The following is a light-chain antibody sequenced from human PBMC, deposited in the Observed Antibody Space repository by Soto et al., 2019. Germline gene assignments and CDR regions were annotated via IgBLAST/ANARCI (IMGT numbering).Light chain of an antibody. J-gene: IGKJ2*01. CDR2: AAS. CDR1: QGIRND. CDR3: LQHNSYPYT. Sequence: DIQMTQSPSSLSASVGDRVTITCRASQGIRNDLGWYQQKPGKAPKRLIYAASSLQSGVPSRFSGSGSGTEFTLTISRLQPEDFATYCLQHNSYPYTFGQGTKLEIK. V-gene: IGKV1-17*01.